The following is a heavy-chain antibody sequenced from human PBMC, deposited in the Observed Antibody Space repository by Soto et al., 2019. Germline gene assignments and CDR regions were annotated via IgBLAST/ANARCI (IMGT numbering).Heavy chain of an antibody. CDR3: ARPTFLSGYFINPSGDFEI. J-gene: IGHJ3*02. V-gene: IGHV5-51*01. CDR2: IYPGDSDT. Sequence: ESLRVSYKGSGYSFTSYWIGWVRQMPGKGLEWMGIIYPGDSDTRYSPSFQGQVTISADKSISTAYLQWSSLKASDTAMYYCARPTFLSGYFINPSGDFEIWGQGTMVTVSS. CDR1: GYSFTSYW. D-gene: IGHD3-3*01.